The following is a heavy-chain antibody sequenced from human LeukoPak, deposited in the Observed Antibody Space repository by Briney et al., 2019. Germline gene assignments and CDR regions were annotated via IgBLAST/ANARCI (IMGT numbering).Heavy chain of an antibody. CDR3: ARDGDYYDRRFDP. CDR2: ISAYNGNT. Sequence: ASVKVSCKASGYTFTSYGVSWVRQAPGQGLEWMGWISAYNGNTNYAQRVQGRVTMTTDTSTNTAYMELRSLRSDDTAAYYCARDGDYYDRRFDPWGQGTLVTVSS. CDR1: GYTFTSYG. J-gene: IGHJ5*02. D-gene: IGHD3-22*01. V-gene: IGHV1-18*01.